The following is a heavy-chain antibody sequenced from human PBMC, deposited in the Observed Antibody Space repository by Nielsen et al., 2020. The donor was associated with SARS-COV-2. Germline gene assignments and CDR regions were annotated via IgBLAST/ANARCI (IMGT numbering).Heavy chain of an antibody. CDR2: INPYSGGT. J-gene: IGHJ6*02. CDR3: ARARATIFGLVMSYGMDV. D-gene: IGHD3/OR15-3a*01. V-gene: IGHV1-2*06. Sequence: ASVKVSCKASGYTFTSDEINWVRQAPGQGLEWMGRINPYSGGTNYAQKFQGTVTMTRDASISTVYMELTSDDTAVYYCARARATIFGLVMSYGMDVWGQGTTVAVSS. CDR1: GYTFTSDE.